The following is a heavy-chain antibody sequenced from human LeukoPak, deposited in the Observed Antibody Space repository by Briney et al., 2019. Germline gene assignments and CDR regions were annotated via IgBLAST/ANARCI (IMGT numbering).Heavy chain of an antibody. CDR1: GGSISSYY. CDR3: ARCKLGGSWFLDY. J-gene: IGHJ4*02. V-gene: IGHV4-59*01. D-gene: IGHD6-13*01. CDR2: IYYSGST. Sequence: SETLSLTCTVSGGSISSYYWSWLRQPPGKGLEWIGYIYYSGSTNYNPSLKSRVTISVDTSKNQFSLKLSSVTAADTAVYYCARCKLGGSWFLDYWGQGTLVTVSS.